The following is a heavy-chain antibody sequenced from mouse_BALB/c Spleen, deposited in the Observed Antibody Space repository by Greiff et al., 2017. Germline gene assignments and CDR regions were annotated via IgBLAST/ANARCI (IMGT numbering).Heavy chain of an antibody. J-gene: IGHJ2*01. Sequence: EVKLVESGGGLVQPGGSLRLSCATSGFTFTDYYMSWVRQPPGKALEWLGFIRNKANGYTTEYSASVKGRFTISRDNSQSILYLQMNTLRAEDSATYYCARARGNYPYYFDYWGQGTTLTVSS. CDR1: GFTFTDYY. CDR3: ARARGNYPYYFDY. D-gene: IGHD2-1*01. V-gene: IGHV7-3*02. CDR2: IRNKANGYTT.